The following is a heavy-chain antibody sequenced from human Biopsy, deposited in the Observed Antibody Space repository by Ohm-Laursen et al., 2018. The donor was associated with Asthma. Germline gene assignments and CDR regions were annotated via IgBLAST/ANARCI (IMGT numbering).Heavy chain of an antibody. CDR3: ARGYSGSDRIVYYYSGLEV. CDR1: GGTFSRYA. D-gene: IGHD5-12*01. Sequence: GASVKVSCKASGGTFSRYAISWVRQAPGQGLEWMGGIIPIFGTSNYAQKFQGRVTFIADESTSSAYMELSSLRSEDTAVYYCARGYSGSDRIVYYYSGLEVWGQGTTVTVSS. CDR2: IIPIFGTS. J-gene: IGHJ6*02. V-gene: IGHV1-69*13.